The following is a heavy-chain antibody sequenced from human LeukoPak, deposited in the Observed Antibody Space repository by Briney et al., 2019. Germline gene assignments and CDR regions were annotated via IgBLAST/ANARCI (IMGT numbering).Heavy chain of an antibody. J-gene: IGHJ4*02. Sequence: GGSLRLSCAASGFTFSSYGMHWVRQAPGKGLEWVAVISYDGSNKYYADSVKGRFTISRDNSKNTLYLQMNSLRAEDTAVYYCAKDRVVVATFDYGGQGTLVTVSS. V-gene: IGHV3-30*18. CDR2: ISYDGSNK. CDR1: GFTFSSYG. CDR3: AKDRVVVATFDY. D-gene: IGHD2-15*01.